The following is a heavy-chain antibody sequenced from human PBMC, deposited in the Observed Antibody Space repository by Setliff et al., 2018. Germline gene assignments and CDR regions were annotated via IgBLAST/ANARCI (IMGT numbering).Heavy chain of an antibody. CDR3: ARRRRFDSGGPRSPWYFDL. J-gene: IGHJ2*01. CDR2: IYPDDSDT. V-gene: IGHV5-51*01. CDR1: GYNFLDYW. Sequence: PGESLKISCKASGYNFLDYWIGWVRQMPGKGLEWMGIIYPDDSDTRYSPSVQGPFTISADKSISTAYLQWSSLKASDTAFYYCARRRRFDSGGPRSPWYFDLCGRGTLVTVSS. D-gene: IGHD3-22*01.